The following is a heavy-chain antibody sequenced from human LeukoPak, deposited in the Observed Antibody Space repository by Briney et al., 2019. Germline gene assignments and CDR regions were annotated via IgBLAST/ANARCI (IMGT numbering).Heavy chain of an antibody. Sequence: GESLKISCKGSGYSFTSYWIGWVRQMPGRGLEWMGIIYPGDSDTRYSPSFQGQVTISADKSISTAYLQWSSLKASDTAMYYCARGRGYCSGGSCYYFDYWGQGTLVTVSS. CDR3: ARGRGYCSGGSCYYFDY. CDR2: IYPGDSDT. D-gene: IGHD2-15*01. J-gene: IGHJ4*02. CDR1: GYSFTSYW. V-gene: IGHV5-51*01.